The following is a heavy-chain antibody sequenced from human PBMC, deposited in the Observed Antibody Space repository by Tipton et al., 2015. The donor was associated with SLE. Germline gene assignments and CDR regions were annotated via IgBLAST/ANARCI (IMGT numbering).Heavy chain of an antibody. CDR1: GGSISSSSYY. D-gene: IGHD2-15*01. CDR3: ARASGYCSGGSCYPGAFDI. V-gene: IGHV4-39*07. CDR2: IYYSGST. Sequence: TLSLTCTVSGGSISSSSYYWGWIRQPPGKGLEWIGSIYYSGSTYYNPSLKSRVTISVDTSKNQFSLKLSSVTAADTAVYYCARASGYCSGGSCYPGAFDIWGQGTMVTVSS. J-gene: IGHJ3*02.